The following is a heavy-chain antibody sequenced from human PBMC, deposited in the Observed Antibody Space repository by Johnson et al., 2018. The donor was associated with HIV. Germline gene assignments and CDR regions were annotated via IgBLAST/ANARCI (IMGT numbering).Heavy chain of an antibody. CDR2: ISYDGSNK. CDR3: ARAEQLAGGAFDI. Sequence: QVQLVESGGGAVQPGRSLRLSCAASGFTFSSYAMHWVRQAPGKGLEWVAVISYDGSNKYYADSVKGRFTISRDNSKNTLYLQMNSLRAEDTAVYYCARAEQLAGGAFDIWGQGTMVTVSS. CDR1: GFTFSSYA. J-gene: IGHJ3*02. V-gene: IGHV3-30-3*01. D-gene: IGHD6-6*01.